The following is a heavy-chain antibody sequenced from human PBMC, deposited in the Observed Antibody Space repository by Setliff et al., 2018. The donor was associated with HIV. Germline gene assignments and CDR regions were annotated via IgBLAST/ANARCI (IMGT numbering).Heavy chain of an antibody. CDR3: ECYNSDDGYFDN. CDR1: GYSISSGFY. V-gene: IGHV4-30-4*08. J-gene: IGHJ4*02. Sequence: SETLSLTCAVSGYSISSGFYWSWIRQPPGKGLEWIGYIYYTGSTYYNPSLKSRVTISLETSRNQFSLKLSSVTAADTAVYYCECYNSDDGYFDNWGQGALVTVSS. D-gene: IGHD2-8*01. CDR2: IYYTGST.